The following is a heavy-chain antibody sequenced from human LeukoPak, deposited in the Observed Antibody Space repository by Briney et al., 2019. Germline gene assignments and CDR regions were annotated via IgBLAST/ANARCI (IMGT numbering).Heavy chain of an antibody. V-gene: IGHV4-34*01. D-gene: IGHD6-13*01. CDR3: AIRPAKRYSISPWGY. CDR2: INHSGST. J-gene: IGHJ4*02. CDR1: GGSFSGYY. Sequence: PSETLPLTCAVYGGSFSGYYWSWIRQPPGKGLEWIGEINHSGSTNYNPSLKSRVTISVDTSKNQFSLKLSSVTAADTAVYYCAIRPAKRYSISPWGYWGQGTLVTVSS.